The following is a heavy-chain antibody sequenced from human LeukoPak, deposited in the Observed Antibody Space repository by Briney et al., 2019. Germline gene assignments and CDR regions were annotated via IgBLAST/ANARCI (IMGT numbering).Heavy chain of an antibody. CDR3: TRDPPSSGWSFDY. V-gene: IGHV3-7*01. CDR1: GLTFSSYW. J-gene: IGHJ4*02. D-gene: IGHD6-19*01. Sequence: GGSLRLSCAVSGLTFSSYWMSWVRQAPGKGLEWVANIKQDGSEKYYVDSVKGRFTISRDNSKNTVDLRMNSLRAEDTAVYYCTRDPPSSGWSFDYWGQGTLVTVSS. CDR2: IKQDGSEK.